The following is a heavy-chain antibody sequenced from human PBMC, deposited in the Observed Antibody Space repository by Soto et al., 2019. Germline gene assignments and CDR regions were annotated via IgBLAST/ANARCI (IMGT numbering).Heavy chain of an antibody. CDR3: ARTSVSFDWLLYFDY. V-gene: IGHV3-53*04. CDR2: IYSGGST. D-gene: IGHD3-9*01. Sequence: EVQLVESGGGLVQPGGSLRLSCAASGFTVSSNYMSWVRQAPGKGLAWVSVIYSGGSTYYAASVKGRFPISRHNSKNTLYLQMNSLRAEDTAVYYCARTSVSFDWLLYFDYWGQGTLVTVSS. CDR1: GFTVSSNY. J-gene: IGHJ4*02.